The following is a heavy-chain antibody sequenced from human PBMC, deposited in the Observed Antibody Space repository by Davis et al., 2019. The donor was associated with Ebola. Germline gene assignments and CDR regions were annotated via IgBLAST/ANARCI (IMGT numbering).Heavy chain of an antibody. CDR1: GYTFTGYY. Sequence: ASVKVSCKASGYTFTGYYMHWVRQAPGQGLEWMGIINPSGGSTSYAQKFQGRVTMTRDTSTSTVYMELSSLRSEDTAVYYCARGGFLGYCSSTSCPGPYGMDVWGQGTTVTVSS. CDR3: ARGGFLGYCSSTSCPGPYGMDV. CDR2: INPSGGST. D-gene: IGHD2-2*01. V-gene: IGHV1-46*01. J-gene: IGHJ6*02.